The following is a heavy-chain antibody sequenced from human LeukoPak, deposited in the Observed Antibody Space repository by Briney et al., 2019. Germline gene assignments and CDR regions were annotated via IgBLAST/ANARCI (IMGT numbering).Heavy chain of an antibody. D-gene: IGHD6-19*01. CDR1: GFTFSTYW. CDR3: AKCMGWLARGGGMDV. V-gene: IGHV3-23*01. CDR2: ISGSGGST. Sequence: PGGPPRLSCAASGFTFSTYWMGWVRQAPGKGLEWVSAISGSGGSTYYADSVKGRFTISRDNSKNTLYLQMNSLRAEDTAVYYCAKCMGWLARGGGMDVWGQGTTVTVSS. J-gene: IGHJ6*02.